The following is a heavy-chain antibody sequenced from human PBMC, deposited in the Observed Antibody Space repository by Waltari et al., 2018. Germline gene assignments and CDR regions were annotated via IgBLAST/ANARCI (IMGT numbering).Heavy chain of an antibody. Sequence: EVQLVQSGADVKKPGATVKISCKASGYSFPDCYIHWVKQAPGKVLEWMGHVAPEDGETVVADGLQVRLTMTADTSIDTAYMELSRLRFDDTAVYYCATRLSILAFDVWGQGTVVTVSS. CDR1: GYSFPDCY. V-gene: IGHV1-69-2*01. J-gene: IGHJ3*01. D-gene: IGHD3-9*01. CDR3: ATRLSILAFDV. CDR2: VAPEDGET.